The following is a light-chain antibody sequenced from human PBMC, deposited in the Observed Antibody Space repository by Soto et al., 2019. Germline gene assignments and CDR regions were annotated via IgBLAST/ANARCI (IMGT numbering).Light chain of an antibody. CDR2: KAS. CDR1: QSISSW. CDR3: QQYDNDSWP. J-gene: IGKJ1*01. Sequence: DIQMTQSPSTLSASVGDRVIITCRASQSISSWLAWYQQKPGKAPNLLIYKASTVTSGVPSRFRGSGSGTEFTLTLSSLQPDDFATYYSQQYDNDSWPFGQGTKVELK. V-gene: IGKV1-5*03.